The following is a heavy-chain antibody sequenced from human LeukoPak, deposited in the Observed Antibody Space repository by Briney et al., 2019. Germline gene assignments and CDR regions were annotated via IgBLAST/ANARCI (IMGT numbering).Heavy chain of an antibody. J-gene: IGHJ4*02. D-gene: IGHD6-19*01. CDR3: ARDPSDSSGWTLFDY. CDR2: INPNSGGT. Sequence: ASVKVSCKASGYTFTGYYMHWVRQAPGQGLEWMGWINPNSGGTNYAQKFQGRVTMTRDTSISTAYMELSRLRSDDTAVHYCARDPSDSSGWTLFDYWGQGTLVTVSS. V-gene: IGHV1-2*02. CDR1: GYTFTGYY.